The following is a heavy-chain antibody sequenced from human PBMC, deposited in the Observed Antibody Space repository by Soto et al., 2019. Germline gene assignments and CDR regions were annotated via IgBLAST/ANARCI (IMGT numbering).Heavy chain of an antibody. V-gene: IGHV3-13*01. J-gene: IGHJ6*02. CDR1: GFNHSSYD. CDR2: IGITGDT. CDR3: VREAIMGGMDV. Sequence: EVLLVESGGGLVQPGGSLRLSCAASGFNHSSYDMHWVHQVTGKGLEWVSGIGITGDTYYPGSVKGRFTFSRENARNSLYLQMNSLRVGDTAVYFCVREAIMGGMDVWGQGTTVTVSS.